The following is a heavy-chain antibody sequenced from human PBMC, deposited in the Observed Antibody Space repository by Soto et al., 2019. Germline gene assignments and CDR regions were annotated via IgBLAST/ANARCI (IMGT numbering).Heavy chain of an antibody. D-gene: IGHD1-26*01. CDR2: IVVGSGHI. CDR3: AAVQGGGATFHF. CDR1: GFTFINSA. Sequence: GASVKVSCKASGFTFINSAIQWVRQARGQRLEWMGWIVVGSGHINYAQKFQERLSITRDMSTSTAYMELSSLTLEDTAVYYCAAVQGGGATFHFWGQGTLVTVSS. J-gene: IGHJ4*02. V-gene: IGHV1-58*02.